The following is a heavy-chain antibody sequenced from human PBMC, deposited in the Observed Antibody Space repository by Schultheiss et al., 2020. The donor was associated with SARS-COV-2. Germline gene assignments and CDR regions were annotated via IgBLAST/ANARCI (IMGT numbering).Heavy chain of an antibody. J-gene: IGHJ3*02. CDR1: GFTFSSYS. Sequence: GGSLRLSCAASGFTFSSYSMNWARQAPGKGLEWVSYISSSSSTIYYADSVKGRFTISRDNAKNSLYLQMNSLRAEDTAVYYCASSTDTAMVEGAFDIWGQGTMVTVSS. CDR2: ISSSSSTI. V-gene: IGHV3-48*04. CDR3: ASSTDTAMVEGAFDI. D-gene: IGHD5-18*01.